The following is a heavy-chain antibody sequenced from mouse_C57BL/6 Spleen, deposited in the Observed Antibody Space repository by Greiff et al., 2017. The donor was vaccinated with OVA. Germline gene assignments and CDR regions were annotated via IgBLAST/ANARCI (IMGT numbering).Heavy chain of an antibody. Sequence: QVQLQQSGAELVRPGTSVKVSCKASGYAFTNYLIEWVKQRPGQGLEWIGVINPGSGGTNYNEKFKGKATLTADKSSSTAYMQLSSLTSEDSAVYFCARDGYRAWFAYWGQGTLVTVSA. J-gene: IGHJ3*01. CDR3: ARDGYRAWFAY. D-gene: IGHD2-3*01. CDR1: GYAFTNYL. V-gene: IGHV1-54*01. CDR2: INPGSGGT.